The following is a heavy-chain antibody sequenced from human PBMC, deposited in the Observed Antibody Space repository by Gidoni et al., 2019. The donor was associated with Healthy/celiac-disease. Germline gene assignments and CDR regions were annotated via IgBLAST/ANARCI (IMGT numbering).Heavy chain of an antibody. J-gene: IGHJ6*04. V-gene: IGHV3-30*18. CDR3: AKDPSDDRWSDV. CDR1: GFTFSSYG. D-gene: IGHD6-13*01. CDR2: ISYDGSNK. Sequence: QVQLVESGGGVVQPGRYLRPSCAASGFTFSSYGMHWVRQAPGKGLDLVAVISYDGSNKYYADSVKGRFTISRDNSKNTLYLQMNSLRAEDTAVYYCAKDPSDDRWSDVWGKGTTVTVSS.